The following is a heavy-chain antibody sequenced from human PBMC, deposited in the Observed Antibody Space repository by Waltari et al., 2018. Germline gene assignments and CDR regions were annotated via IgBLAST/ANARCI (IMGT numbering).Heavy chain of an antibody. J-gene: IGHJ6*03. CDR3: ARDNCSSTSCYSYYYYMDV. V-gene: IGHV1-69*12. Sequence: QVQLVQSGAEVKKPGSSVKVSCKASGGTFSSYAISWVRQAPGQGLEWMGGIIPIFGTANYAQKFQGRVTITADESTSTAYMELSSLRSEDTAVYYCARDNCSSTSCYSYYYYMDVWGKGTTVTISS. D-gene: IGHD2-2*02. CDR2: IIPIFGTA. CDR1: GGTFSSYA.